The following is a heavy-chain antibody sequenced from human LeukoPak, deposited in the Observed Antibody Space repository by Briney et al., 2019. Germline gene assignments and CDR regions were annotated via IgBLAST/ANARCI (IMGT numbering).Heavy chain of an antibody. J-gene: IGHJ4*02. CDR3: ARGKDTAMVTPIGY. CDR1: GYTFTGYY. D-gene: IGHD5-18*01. Sequence: ASVKVSCRASGYTFTGYYMHWVRQDPGQGLEWMGWINPNSGGTNYAQKFQGRVTMTRDTSISTAYMELSRLRSDDTAVYYCARGKDTAMVTPIGYWGQGTLVTVSS. V-gene: IGHV1-2*02. CDR2: INPNSGGT.